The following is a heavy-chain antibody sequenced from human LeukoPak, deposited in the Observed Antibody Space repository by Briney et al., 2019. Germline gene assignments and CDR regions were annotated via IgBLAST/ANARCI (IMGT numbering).Heavy chain of an antibody. Sequence: SETLSLTCTVSGGSISSYYWSWIRQPPGKGLEWIGYIYYSGSTNYNPSLKSRVTISVDTSKNQFSLKLSSVTAADTAVYYCARVSRSGGSLFLDYWGQGTLVTVSS. CDR3: ARVSRSGGSLFLDY. D-gene: IGHD2-15*01. J-gene: IGHJ4*02. V-gene: IGHV4-59*01. CDR1: GGSISSYY. CDR2: IYYSGST.